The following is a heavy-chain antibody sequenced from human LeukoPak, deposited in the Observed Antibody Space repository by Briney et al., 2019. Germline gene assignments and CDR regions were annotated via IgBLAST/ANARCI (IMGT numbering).Heavy chain of an antibody. V-gene: IGHV3-9*03. CDR2: ISWNSGSI. CDR3: AKEGWNYALDY. CDR1: GFTFDDYA. J-gene: IGHJ4*02. D-gene: IGHD1-7*01. Sequence: AGRSLRLSCAASGFTFDDYAMHWVWQAPGKGLEWVSGISWNSGSIGYADSVKGRFTISRDNAKNSLYLQMNSLRAEDMALYYCAKEGWNYALDYWGQGTLVTVSS.